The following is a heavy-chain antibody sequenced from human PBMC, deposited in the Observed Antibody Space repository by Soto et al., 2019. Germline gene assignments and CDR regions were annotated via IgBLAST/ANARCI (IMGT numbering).Heavy chain of an antibody. J-gene: IGHJ4*02. V-gene: IGHV4-59*01. D-gene: IGHD3-22*01. CDR3: ARSGYYYDSLDY. CDR2: IYYSGGT. CDR1: GGSISSYY. Sequence: QVQLQESGPGLVKPSETLSLTCTVSGGSISSYYWSWIRQPPGKGLEWIGYIYYSGGTNYNPSLKSRXSILVXXSKTQFSLKLSSVTAADTAVYYCARSGYYYDSLDYWGQGTLVTVSS.